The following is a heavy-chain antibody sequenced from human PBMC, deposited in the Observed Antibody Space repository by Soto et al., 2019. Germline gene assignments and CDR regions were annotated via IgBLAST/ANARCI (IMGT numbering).Heavy chain of an antibody. D-gene: IGHD1-20*01. J-gene: IGHJ6*03. CDR1: GGSISSGGYY. CDR3: ARDIRDYYYYYMDV. V-gene: IGHV4-31*03. CDR2: IYYSGST. Sequence: SETLSLTCTVSGGSISSGGYYWSWIRQHPGKGLEWIGYIYYSGSTYYNPSLKSRVTISVDTSKNQFSLKLSSVTAADTAVYYCARDIRDYYYYYMDVWGKGTTVTVSS.